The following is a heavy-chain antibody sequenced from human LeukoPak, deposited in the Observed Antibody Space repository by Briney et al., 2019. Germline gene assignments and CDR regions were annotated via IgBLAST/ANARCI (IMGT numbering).Heavy chain of an antibody. D-gene: IGHD2-15*01. CDR2: VYHNGHS. CDR3: ASLGYSSGWLDS. CDR1: GGFFSDNY. Sequence: SETLSLTCNVSGGFFSDNYWNWIRHLPGKGLEWIGYVYHNGHSDYNPSLKSRVTISVDTSTNQFSLKMISVTAADTAVYYCASLGYSSGWLDSWGHGSLVIVSS. V-gene: IGHV4-59*01. J-gene: IGHJ5*01.